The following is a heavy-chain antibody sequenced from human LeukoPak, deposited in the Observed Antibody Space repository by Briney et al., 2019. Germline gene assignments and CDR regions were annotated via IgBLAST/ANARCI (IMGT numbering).Heavy chain of an antibody. J-gene: IGHJ4*02. CDR2: ISGGGGST. CDR3: ARGGVAYSSGFFGY. V-gene: IGHV3-23*01. Sequence: GGSLRLSCAASGFTFSSYAMTWVRQAPGKGLEWVSGISGGGGSTYYADSVKGRFTISRDNSKNTLYLQVSSLRAEDTAVYYCARGGVAYSSGFFGYWGQGTLVTVSS. CDR1: GFTFSSYA. D-gene: IGHD5-18*01.